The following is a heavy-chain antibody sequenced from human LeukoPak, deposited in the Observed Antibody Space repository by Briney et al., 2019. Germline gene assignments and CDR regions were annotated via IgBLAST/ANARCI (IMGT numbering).Heavy chain of an antibody. CDR2: ISGSAGST. D-gene: IGHD7-27*01. Sequence: PGGSLRLSCAASGFTFSSYWMHWVRQAPGKGLEWVSAISGSAGSTYYADSVKGRFTISRDKSKNTLYLQMNSLRAEDTALYYCAKSSLGYGMDVWGQRTTVTVSS. V-gene: IGHV3-23*01. CDR3: AKSSLGYGMDV. J-gene: IGHJ6*02. CDR1: GFTFSSYW.